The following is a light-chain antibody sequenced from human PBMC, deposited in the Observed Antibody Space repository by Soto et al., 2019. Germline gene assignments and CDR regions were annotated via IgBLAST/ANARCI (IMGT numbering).Light chain of an antibody. CDR2: AVS. CDR3: QQTFVSPLP. Sequence: DVQLTQSPSSLSASVGDRVTIACRASQTIGTSLNWYQHRPGRAPKLLVYAVSSLQSGVPSRFSGSGSGTDFTLTLSSRHPEDFATYYCQQTFVSPLPFGGGTNVDIK. CDR1: QTIGTS. V-gene: IGKV1-39*01. J-gene: IGKJ4*01.